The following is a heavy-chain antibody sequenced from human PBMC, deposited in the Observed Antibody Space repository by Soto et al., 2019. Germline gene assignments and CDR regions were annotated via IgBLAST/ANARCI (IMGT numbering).Heavy chain of an antibody. CDR1: GYTFTGYY. CDR2: INPNSGGT. V-gene: IGHV1-2*04. D-gene: IGHD3-9*01. CDR3: VRDFLHYDVSTGSYSDCFDP. Sequence: ASVKVSCKASGYTFTGYYMHWVRQAPGQGLEWMGWINPNSGGTNYAQKFQGWVTMTRDTSISTAYMELSRLRSDDTAVYYCVRDFLHYDVSTGSYSDCFDPWAQGTLVTVSS. J-gene: IGHJ5*02.